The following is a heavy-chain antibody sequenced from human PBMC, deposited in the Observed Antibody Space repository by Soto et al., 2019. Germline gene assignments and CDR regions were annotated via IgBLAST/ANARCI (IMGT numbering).Heavy chain of an antibody. Sequence: GGSLRLSCAGSGFTFSGFAVHWVRQASGKGLEWVGRIRSKTNSYSTAYAASVKGRFTISRDDSKNRAYLQMNSLKTEDTAVYYCTIATVVVTEYYFDFWGQGTLVTVSS. CDR1: GFTFSGFA. CDR2: IRSKTNSYST. CDR3: TIATVVVTEYYFDF. V-gene: IGHV3-73*01. J-gene: IGHJ4*02. D-gene: IGHD2-21*02.